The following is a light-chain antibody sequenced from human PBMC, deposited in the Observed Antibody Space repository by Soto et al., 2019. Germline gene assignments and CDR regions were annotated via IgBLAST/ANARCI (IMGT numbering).Light chain of an antibody. CDR2: AAS. CDR1: QRITSY. CDR3: QQSYTAPYT. J-gene: IGKJ2*01. V-gene: IGKV1-39*01. Sequence: DILMTQSPSSLAASVGDSVTLTCRASQRITSYLNWYQQKLGKAPKLLIFAASNLKSGVPSRFGGNGFGTVFTLSITSLQPEDFATYYCQQSYTAPYTFGQGTKLEIK.